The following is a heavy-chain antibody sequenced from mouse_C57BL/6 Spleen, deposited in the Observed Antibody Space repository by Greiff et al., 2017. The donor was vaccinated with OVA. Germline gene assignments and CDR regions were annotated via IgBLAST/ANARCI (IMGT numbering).Heavy chain of an antibody. D-gene: IGHD2-4*01. CDR3: ARSRITARYFDY. V-gene: IGHV1-52*01. J-gene: IGHJ2*01. CDR2: IDPSDSET. Sequence: QVQLKQPGAELVRPGSSVKLSCKASGYTFTSYWMHWVKQRPIQGLEWIGNIDPSDSETHYNQKFKDKATLTVDKSSRTAYMQLSSLTSEDSAVYYCARSRITARYFDYWGQGTTLTVSS. CDR1: GYTFTSYW.